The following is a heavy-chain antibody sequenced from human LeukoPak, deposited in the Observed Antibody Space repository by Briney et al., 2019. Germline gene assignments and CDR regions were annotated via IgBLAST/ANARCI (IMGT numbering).Heavy chain of an antibody. Sequence: GGSLRLSCAASGFTFSSYVMSWVRQAPGKGREWVSAISGSGASAYYADSVKGRFTISRDNSKNTLYLQMNSLRAEDTAVYYCAAYCSGGSCYSGSGYWGQGTLVTVSS. V-gene: IGHV3-23*01. D-gene: IGHD2-15*01. J-gene: IGHJ4*02. CDR1: GFTFSSYV. CDR3: AAYCSGGSCYSGSGY. CDR2: ISGSGASA.